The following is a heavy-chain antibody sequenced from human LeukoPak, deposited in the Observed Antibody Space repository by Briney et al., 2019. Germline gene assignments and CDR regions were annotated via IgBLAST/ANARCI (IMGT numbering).Heavy chain of an antibody. J-gene: IGHJ6*03. Sequence: SETLSLTCTVSGGSISSSSYYWGWIRQPPGKGLEWIGSIYYSGSAYYNPSLKSRVTISVDTSKNQFSLKMSSVTAADTAVYYCARHASSSWLNYYYHYYMDVWGKGTTVTVSS. CDR1: GGSISSSSYY. V-gene: IGHV4-39*01. CDR3: ARHASSSWLNYYYHYYMDV. CDR2: IYYSGSA. D-gene: IGHD6-13*01.